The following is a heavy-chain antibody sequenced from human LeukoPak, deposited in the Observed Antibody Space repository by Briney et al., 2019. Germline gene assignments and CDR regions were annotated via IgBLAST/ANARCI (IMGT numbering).Heavy chain of an antibody. V-gene: IGHV1-18*01. D-gene: IGHD2-2*02. J-gene: IGHJ4*02. Sequence: ASVTVSCKASGYTFANFGITWVRQAPGQGLEWMGWISVYNGNTNYAQNLQGRVTLTTDTSTSTAYMELWSLRSDDTALYYCARTCSSSSCYMVHWGQGTLVTVSS. CDR2: ISVYNGNT. CDR1: GYTFANFG. CDR3: ARTCSSSSCYMVH.